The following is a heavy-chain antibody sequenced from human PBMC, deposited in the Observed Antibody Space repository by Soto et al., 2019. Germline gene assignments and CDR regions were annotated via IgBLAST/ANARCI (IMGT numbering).Heavy chain of an antibody. CDR2: ISAHNGDT. V-gene: IGHV1-18*04. CDR3: AREWDGYNSVALHYNYGMDV. J-gene: IGHJ6*02. D-gene: IGHD5-12*01. Sequence: QVQLVQSGAEVRKPGASVKVSCKASGYTFTSYGISWVRQAPGQGLEWMGWISAHNGDTNYAQKLQGRVTMTTDTSTSTAYKELRTLRSDDTAVYYCAREWDGYNSVALHYNYGMDVWGQGTTVTVTS. CDR1: GYTFTSYG.